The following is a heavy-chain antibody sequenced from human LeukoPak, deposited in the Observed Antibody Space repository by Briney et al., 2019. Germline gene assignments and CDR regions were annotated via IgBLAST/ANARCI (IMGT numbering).Heavy chain of an antibody. CDR3: AKDLTYSSSSWFDY. CDR2: ISYDGSNK. Sequence: GRSLRLSCAASGFTFSSCGMHWVRQAPGKGLEWVAVISYDGSNKYYADSVKGRFTISRDNSKNTLYLQMNSLRAEDTAVYYCAKDLTYSSSSWFDYWGQGTLVTVSS. V-gene: IGHV3-30*18. CDR1: GFTFSSCG. J-gene: IGHJ4*02. D-gene: IGHD6-6*01.